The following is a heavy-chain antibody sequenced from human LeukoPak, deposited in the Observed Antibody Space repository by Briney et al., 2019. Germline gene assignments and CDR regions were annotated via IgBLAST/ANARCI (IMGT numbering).Heavy chain of an antibody. CDR2: IKQDGSEK. V-gene: IGHV3-7*01. CDR1: GFTFSRYW. D-gene: IGHD4-23*01. CDR3: ARVDYGGIDY. J-gene: IGHJ4*02. Sequence: GGSLRLSCAASGFTFSRYWMSWVRQAPGKGLEWVANIKQDGSEKYYVDSVKGRFTISRDNAKNSLYLQMNSLRAEDTAVYYCARVDYGGIDYWGQGTLVTVSS.